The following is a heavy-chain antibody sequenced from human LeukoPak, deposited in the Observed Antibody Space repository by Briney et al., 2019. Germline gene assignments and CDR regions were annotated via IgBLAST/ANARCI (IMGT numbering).Heavy chain of an antibody. CDR2: IRSNSDGGTI. V-gene: IGHV3-15*07. D-gene: IGHD3-22*01. CDR1: GFTFSNAW. Sequence: TGGSLRLSCATSGFTFSNAWMNWVRQAPGKGLEWVGRIRSNSDGGTIDYAAPVKGRFTLSRDDSKTTLYLQMNSLQTEDTAVYYCATDFYDSTWGQGTLVTVSS. CDR3: ATDFYDST. J-gene: IGHJ5*02.